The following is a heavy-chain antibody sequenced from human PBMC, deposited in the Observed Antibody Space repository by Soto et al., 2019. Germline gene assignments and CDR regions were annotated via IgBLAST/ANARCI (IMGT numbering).Heavy chain of an antibody. V-gene: IGHV4-59*01. J-gene: IGHJ5*02. D-gene: IGHD3-3*01. CDR1: GGSFSGYY. CDR3: ARDRGRDYDFWSGSDWFDP. Sequence: SETLSLTCAVYGGSFSGYYWSWIRQPPGKGLEWIGYIYYSGSTNYNPSLKSRVTISVDTSKNQFSLKLSSVTAADTAVYYCARDRGRDYDFWSGSDWFDPWGQGTLVTVSS. CDR2: IYYSGST.